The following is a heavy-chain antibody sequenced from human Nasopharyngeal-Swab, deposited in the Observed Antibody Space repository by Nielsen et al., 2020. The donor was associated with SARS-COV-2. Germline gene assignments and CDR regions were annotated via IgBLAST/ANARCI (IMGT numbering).Heavy chain of an antibody. CDR2: IYYSGST. J-gene: IGHJ6*02. V-gene: IGHV4-39*01. CDR3: ARHPFYYGMDV. Sequence: SETLSLTRTVSGRSISSSSYYWGWIRQPPGKGLEWIGSIYYSGSTYYNPSLKSRVTISVDTSKNQFSLKLSSVTAADTAVYYCARHPFYYGMDVWGQGTTVTVSS. CDR1: GRSISSSSYY.